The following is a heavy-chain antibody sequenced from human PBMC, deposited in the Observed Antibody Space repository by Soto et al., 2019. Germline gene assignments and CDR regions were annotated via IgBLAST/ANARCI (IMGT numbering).Heavy chain of an antibody. CDR1: GYTLTSYA. CDR2: INAGNGNT. Sequence: ASVKVSCKASGYTLTSYAMHWVRQAPGQRLEWMGWINAGNGNTKYSQKFQGRVTITRDTSASTAYMELSSLRSEDTAVYYCARNYYDSSGYYPGPLLWGQGTLVTVSS. CDR3: ARNYYDSSGYYPGPLL. V-gene: IGHV1-3*01. J-gene: IGHJ4*02. D-gene: IGHD3-22*01.